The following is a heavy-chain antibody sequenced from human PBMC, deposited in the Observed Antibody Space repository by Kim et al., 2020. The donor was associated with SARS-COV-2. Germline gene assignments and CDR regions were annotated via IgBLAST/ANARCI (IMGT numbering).Heavy chain of an antibody. J-gene: IGHJ6*02. Sequence: GGSLRLSCAASGFTFSSYWMSWVRQAPGKGLEWVANIKQDGSEKYYVDSVKGRFTISRDNAKNSLYLQMNSLRAEDTAVYYCARDLCYDYGDYYGMDVWGQGTTVTVSS. CDR3: ARDLCYDYGDYYGMDV. D-gene: IGHD4-17*01. CDR2: IKQDGSEK. CDR1: GFTFSSYW. V-gene: IGHV3-7*01.